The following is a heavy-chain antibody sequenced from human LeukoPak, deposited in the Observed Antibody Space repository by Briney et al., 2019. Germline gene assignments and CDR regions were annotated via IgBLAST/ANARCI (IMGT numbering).Heavy chain of an antibody. CDR2: TYYSGST. V-gene: IGHV4-59*01. CDR3: ARETPINWFDP. CDR1: GGSISSYY. J-gene: IGHJ5*02. Sequence: PSETLSFTCTVSGGSISSYYWSWIRQPPGKGLEWIGYTYYSGSTNYNPSLKSRVTISVDTSKNQFSLKLSSVTAADTAVYYCARETPINWFDPWGQGTLVTVSS.